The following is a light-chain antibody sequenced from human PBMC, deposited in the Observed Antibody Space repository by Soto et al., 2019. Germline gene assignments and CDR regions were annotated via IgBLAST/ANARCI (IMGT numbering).Light chain of an antibody. J-gene: IGKJ3*01. V-gene: IGKV4-1*01. CDR1: QSVLYSSNNKNY. CDR2: WAS. Sequence: DIVMTQSPDSLAVSLDERATINCKSSQSVLYSSNNKNYLAWYQQKPGQPPKLLIYWASTRESGVPDRFSGSGSGTDFTLTISSLQAEDVAVYYCQQYYTTPFTFGPGTEVDIK. CDR3: QQYYTTPFT.